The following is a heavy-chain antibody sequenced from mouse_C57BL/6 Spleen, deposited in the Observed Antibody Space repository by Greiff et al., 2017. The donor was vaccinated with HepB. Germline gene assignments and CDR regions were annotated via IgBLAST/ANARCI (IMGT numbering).Heavy chain of an antibody. CDR3: PYYYGSKGYFDV. J-gene: IGHJ1*03. CDR2: IDPETGGT. Sequence: VKLMESGAELVRPGASVTLSCKASGYTFTDYEMHWVKQTPVHGLEWIGAIDPETGGTAYNQKFKGKAILTADKSSSTAYMELRSLTSEDSAVYYCPYYYGSKGYFDVWGTGTTVTVSS. D-gene: IGHD1-1*01. CDR1: GYTFTDYE. V-gene: IGHV1-15*01.